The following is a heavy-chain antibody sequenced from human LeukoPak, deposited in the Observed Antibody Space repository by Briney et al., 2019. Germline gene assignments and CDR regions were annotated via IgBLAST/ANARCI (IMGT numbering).Heavy chain of an antibody. J-gene: IGHJ6*02. CDR1: GGSISSYY. CDR3: ARGRGQGLYYGMDV. V-gene: IGHV4-59*01. CDR2: IYYSGST. Sequence: SETLSLTCTVSGGSISSYYWSWTRQPPGKGLEWIGYIYYSGSTNYNPSLKSRVTISVDTSKNQFSLKLSSVTAADTAVYYCARGRGQGLYYGMDVWGQGTTVTVSS. D-gene: IGHD3-10*01.